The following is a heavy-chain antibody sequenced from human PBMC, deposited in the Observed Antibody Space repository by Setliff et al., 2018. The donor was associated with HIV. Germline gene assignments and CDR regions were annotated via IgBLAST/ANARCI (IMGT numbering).Heavy chain of an antibody. CDR2: NYYSGST. CDR3: ARAQMLLWFGELLSNWFDP. Sequence: KTSETLSLTCTVSGGSINSTSYYWGWIRQPPGKGLEWIGSNYYSGSTYYNPSLTSRVTISVDTSKNQFSLKLSSVTAADTAVYYCARAQMLLWFGELLSNWFDPWGQGTLVTVSS. CDR1: GGSINSTSYY. D-gene: IGHD3-10*01. V-gene: IGHV4-39*07. J-gene: IGHJ5*02.